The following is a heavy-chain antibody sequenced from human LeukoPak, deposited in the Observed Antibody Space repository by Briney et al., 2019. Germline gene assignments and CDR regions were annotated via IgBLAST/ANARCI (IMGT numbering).Heavy chain of an antibody. V-gene: IGHV3-21*01. CDR1: GFTFSSYS. CDR2: ISSSSSYI. Sequence: GGSLRLSCAASGFTFSSYSMNWVRQAPGKGLEWVSSISSSSSYIYYADSVKGRFTISRDNAKNSLYLQMNSLRAEDTAVYYCARFCGGDCYLGGYWGQGTLVTVSS. D-gene: IGHD2-21*02. CDR3: ARFCGGDCYLGGY. J-gene: IGHJ4*02.